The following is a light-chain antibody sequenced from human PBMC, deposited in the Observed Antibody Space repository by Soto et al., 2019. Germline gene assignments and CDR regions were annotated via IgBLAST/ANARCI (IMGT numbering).Light chain of an antibody. Sequence: QSVLTQARSVSGSPGQSVTISCTGTSSDVGAYNYVSWYQQHPGKVPKLMIYDVSRRPSGVPDRFSGSKSGNTASLTISGLQADDEADYYCCSYVGSYTLVFGGGTKLTVL. CDR2: DVS. CDR1: SSDVGAYNY. J-gene: IGLJ3*02. CDR3: CSYVGSYTLV. V-gene: IGLV2-11*01.